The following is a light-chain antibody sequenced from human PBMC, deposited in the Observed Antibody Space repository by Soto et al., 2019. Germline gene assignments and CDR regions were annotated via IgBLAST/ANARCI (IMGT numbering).Light chain of an antibody. CDR2: EVS. CDR1: SSDVGGYNY. V-gene: IGLV2-8*01. J-gene: IGLJ2*01. Sequence: QSALTQPPCASGSRGQSVTISCTGTSSDVGGYNYVSWYQQHPGKAPKLMIYEVSKRPSGVPDRFSGSKSGNTASLTVSGLQAEDEADYYCSSYAGSNAVLFGGGTKVTVL. CDR3: SSYAGSNAVL.